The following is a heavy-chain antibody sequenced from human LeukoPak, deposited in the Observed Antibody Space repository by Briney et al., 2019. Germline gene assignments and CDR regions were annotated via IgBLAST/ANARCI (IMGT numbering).Heavy chain of an antibody. CDR1: GFTVSSNY. Sequence: GGSLRLSCAASGFTVSSNYMSWVRQAPGKGLEWVSVIYSGGSTYYADSVKGRFTISRDNSKNTLYLRMNSLRAEDTAVYYCAARSGYYGLVRDYWGQGTLVTVSS. V-gene: IGHV3-53*01. CDR2: IYSGGST. D-gene: IGHD3-22*01. J-gene: IGHJ4*02. CDR3: AARSGYYGLVRDY.